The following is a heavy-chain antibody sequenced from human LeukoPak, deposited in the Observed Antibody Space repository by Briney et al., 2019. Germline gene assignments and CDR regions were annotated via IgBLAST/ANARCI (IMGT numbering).Heavy chain of an antibody. D-gene: IGHD3-22*01. CDR3: ARSATDYDSSGYYSY. Sequence: GESLKISCKGSGYSFTSYWIGWVRQMPGKGLEWVGIIYPGDSDTRYSPSFQGQVTISADKSISTAYLQWSSLKASDTAMYYCARSATDYDSSGYYSYWGQGTLVTVSS. CDR2: IYPGDSDT. CDR1: GYSFTSYW. J-gene: IGHJ4*02. V-gene: IGHV5-51*01.